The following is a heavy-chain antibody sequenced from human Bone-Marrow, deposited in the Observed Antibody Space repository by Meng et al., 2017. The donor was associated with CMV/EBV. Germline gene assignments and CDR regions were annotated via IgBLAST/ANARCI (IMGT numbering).Heavy chain of an antibody. V-gene: IGHV3-48*03. D-gene: IGHD2-2*01. CDR3: ARLAGCTSTTCQEKDAFDI. CDR2: ISSSGSTI. CDR1: GFTFSSYE. Sequence: GEALKISCAASGFTFSSYEMNWVRQAPGQGLEWVSYISSSGSTIYYADSVKGRFTISRDNAKNSLYLQMNSLRAEDTAVYYCARLAGCTSTTCQEKDAFDIWGQGTMVTVSS. J-gene: IGHJ3*02.